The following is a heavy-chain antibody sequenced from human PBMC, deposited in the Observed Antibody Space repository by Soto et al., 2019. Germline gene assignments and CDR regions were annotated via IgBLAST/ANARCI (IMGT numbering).Heavy chain of an antibody. Sequence: ASVKVSCKASGYTFTSYGISWVRQAPGQGLEWMGWISAYNGNTNYAQKLQGRVTMTTDTPTSTAYMELRSLRSDDTAVYYCARYEFVDIVATDAFDIWGQGPMVTVSS. CDR3: ARYEFVDIVATDAFDI. CDR1: GYTFTSYG. CDR2: ISAYNGNT. D-gene: IGHD5-12*01. V-gene: IGHV1-18*01. J-gene: IGHJ3*02.